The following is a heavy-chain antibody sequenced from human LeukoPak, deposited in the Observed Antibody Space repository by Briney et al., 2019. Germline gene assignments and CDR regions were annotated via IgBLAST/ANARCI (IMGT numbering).Heavy chain of an antibody. Sequence: PGGSLRLSCAASGFIVSSNYMRWVRQAPGKGLEWVSIIYSGGSKYYADSVKGRFTISRDNAKNSLYLQMNSLRAEDTAVYYCARDAYGSGSYWGQGTLVTVSS. CDR1: GFIVSSNY. V-gene: IGHV3-53*01. J-gene: IGHJ4*02. D-gene: IGHD3-10*01. CDR2: IYSGGSK. CDR3: ARDAYGSGSY.